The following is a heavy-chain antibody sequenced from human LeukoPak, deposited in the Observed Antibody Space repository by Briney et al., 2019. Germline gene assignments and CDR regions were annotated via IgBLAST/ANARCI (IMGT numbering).Heavy chain of an antibody. V-gene: IGHV1-8*01. CDR2: MNPNSGNT. CDR1: GYTFTRYD. CDR3: ARSRYCSSTSCLHYYYYGMDV. Sequence: ASVKVSCKASGYTFTRYDINWVRQATGQGLEWMGWMNPNSGNTGYAQKFQGRVTMTRNASISTAYMELSSLRSEDTAVYYCARSRYCSSTSCLHYYYYGMDVWGQGTTVTVSS. J-gene: IGHJ6*02. D-gene: IGHD2-2*01.